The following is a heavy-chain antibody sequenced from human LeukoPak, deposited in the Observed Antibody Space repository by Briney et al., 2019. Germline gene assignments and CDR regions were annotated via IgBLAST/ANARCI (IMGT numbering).Heavy chain of an antibody. CDR2: ISSSSSTI. Sequence: PGGSLRLSCAASGFTFSSYSMNWVRQAPGKGLEWVSYISSSSSTIYYADSVKGRFTISRDNAKNSQYLQMNSLRAEDTAVYYCARIGGQQLVKVQKWGQGTLVTVSS. CDR1: GFTFSSYS. D-gene: IGHD6-13*01. CDR3: ARIGGQQLVKVQK. V-gene: IGHV3-48*01. J-gene: IGHJ4*02.